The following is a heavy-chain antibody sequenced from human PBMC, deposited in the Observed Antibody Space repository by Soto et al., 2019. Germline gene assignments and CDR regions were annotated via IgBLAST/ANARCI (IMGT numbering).Heavy chain of an antibody. CDR2: INPSGGST. J-gene: IGHJ4*02. CDR1: GYTFTSYY. D-gene: IGHD1-1*01. CDR3: ARGERPPGGY. V-gene: IGHV1-46*01. Sequence: ASLRVSCKTSGYTFTSYYMHWVRQAPGQGLEWMGIINPSGGSTSYAQKFQGRVTMTRDTSTSTVYMELSSLRSEDTAVYYCARGERPPGGYWGQGTLVTVSS.